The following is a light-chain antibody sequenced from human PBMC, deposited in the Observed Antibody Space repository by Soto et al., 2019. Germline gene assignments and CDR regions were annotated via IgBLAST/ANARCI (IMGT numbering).Light chain of an antibody. CDR3: CSDAGRSTYV. V-gene: IGLV2-23*02. Sequence: QSVLTQPASVSGSPGQSITISCTRTSSDVGSFTFVSWYQHHPGKAPKVIIYEVNKRPSGVSDRFSGFKSGNTASLTISGLQAEDEADYYCCSDAGRSTYVFGTGTKVTV. CDR1: SSDVGSFTF. CDR2: EVN. J-gene: IGLJ1*01.